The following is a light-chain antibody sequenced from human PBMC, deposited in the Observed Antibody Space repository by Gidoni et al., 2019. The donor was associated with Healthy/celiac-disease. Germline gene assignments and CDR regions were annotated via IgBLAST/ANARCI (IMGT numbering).Light chain of an antibody. Sequence: DVVMTQSPLSLLVTLGQPASISCRSSQSLVYSDGNTYLNWFQQRPGQSPRRRIYKVSKRDTGVPDIFSGGGSGTDFTLKISRVEAKNVGVYYCMQSTHFCLRHLTPWTFGQGTKVEIK. V-gene: IGKV2-30*01. CDR2: KVS. J-gene: IGKJ1*01. CDR1: QSLVYSDGNTY. CDR3: MQSTHFCLRHLTPWT.